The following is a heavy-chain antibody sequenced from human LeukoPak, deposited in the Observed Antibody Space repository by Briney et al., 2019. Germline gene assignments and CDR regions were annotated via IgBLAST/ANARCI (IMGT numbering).Heavy chain of an antibody. CDR2: ICTSGRT. Sequence: TLSLTCTVSGGSFSSGSYYWSWIRQPAGKGLEWIGRICTSGRTNYNPSRKGRVPISEDKSNTQFSQKLSSETATDTAVYYCARALVDYYDSSVYYHPDWDFDRWGRGTLVTVSS. J-gene: IGHJ2*01. V-gene: IGHV4-61*02. CDR1: GGSFSSGSYY. D-gene: IGHD3-22*01. CDR3: ARALVDYYDSSVYYHPDWDFDR.